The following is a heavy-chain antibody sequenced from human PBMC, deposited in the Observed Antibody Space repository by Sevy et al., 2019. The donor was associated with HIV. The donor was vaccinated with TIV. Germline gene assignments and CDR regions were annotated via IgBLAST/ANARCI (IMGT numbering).Heavy chain of an antibody. V-gene: IGHV3-49*03. D-gene: IGHD2-21*02. CDR2: IRSKAYGGTT. J-gene: IGHJ5*02. Sequence: GGSLRLSCAASGFTLGDYAMSWFRQAPGKGLEWVGFIRSKAYGGTTEYAASVKGRFTISRDDSKSIAYLQMNSLKTEDTAVYYCTRAYCGGDCSSNWFDPWGQGTLVTVSS. CDR3: TRAYCGGDCSSNWFDP. CDR1: GFTLGDYA.